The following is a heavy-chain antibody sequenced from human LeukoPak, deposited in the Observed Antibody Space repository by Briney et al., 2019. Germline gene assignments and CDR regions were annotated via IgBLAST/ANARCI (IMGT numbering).Heavy chain of an antibody. Sequence: GASVKVSCKASGYTFTSYGINWVRQAPGQGLEWMGWMNPNSGNTGYAQKFQGRVTMNRNTSISTAYMELSSLRSEDTAVYYCARVEPSDAFDIWGQGTMVTVSS. CDR1: GYTFTSYG. CDR3: ARVEPSDAFDI. V-gene: IGHV1-8*01. D-gene: IGHD1-1*01. CDR2: MNPNSGNT. J-gene: IGHJ3*02.